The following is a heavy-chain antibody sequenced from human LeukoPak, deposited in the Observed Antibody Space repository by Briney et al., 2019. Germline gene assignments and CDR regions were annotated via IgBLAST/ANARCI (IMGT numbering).Heavy chain of an antibody. CDR2: ISSSGSTI. J-gene: IGHJ4*02. CDR1: GFTFSSYE. Sequence: GGSLRLSCAASGFTFSSYEMNWVRQAPGKGLEWVSYISSSGSTIYYADSVKGRFTISRDNAKNSLYLQMNSLRAEDTALYYCAKAKGNFDWLLYYFDYWGQGTLVTVSS. CDR3: AKAKGNFDWLLYYFDY. V-gene: IGHV3-48*03. D-gene: IGHD3-9*01.